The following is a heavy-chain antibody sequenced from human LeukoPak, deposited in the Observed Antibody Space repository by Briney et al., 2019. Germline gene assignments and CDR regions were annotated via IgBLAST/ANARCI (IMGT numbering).Heavy chain of an antibody. Sequence: SVKVSCKASGGTFSSYAISWVRQAPGQGLEWMGGIIPIFGTADYAQKFQGRVTITADESTSTAYMELSSLRSEDTAVYYCARPSYITIFGVVIRDAFDIWGQGTMVTVSS. CDR1: GGTFSSYA. CDR3: ARPSYITIFGVVIRDAFDI. V-gene: IGHV1-69*13. CDR2: IIPIFGTA. D-gene: IGHD3-3*01. J-gene: IGHJ3*02.